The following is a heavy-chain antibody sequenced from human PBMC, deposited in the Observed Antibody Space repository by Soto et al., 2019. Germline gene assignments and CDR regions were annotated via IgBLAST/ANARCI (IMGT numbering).Heavy chain of an antibody. J-gene: IGHJ4*02. CDR1: GFTFSSYS. CDR2: ISSSSSYI. CDR3: ARGREYSTIKYYYDSSGYYREYYFDY. D-gene: IGHD3-22*01. V-gene: IGHV3-21*01. Sequence: EVQLVESGGGLVKPGGSLRLSCAASGFTFSSYSMNWVRQAPGKGLEWVSSISSSSSYIYYADSVKGRFTISRDNAKNSLYLKMNSLRAEDTAVYYCARGREYSTIKYYYDSSGYYREYYFDYWGQGTLVTVSS.